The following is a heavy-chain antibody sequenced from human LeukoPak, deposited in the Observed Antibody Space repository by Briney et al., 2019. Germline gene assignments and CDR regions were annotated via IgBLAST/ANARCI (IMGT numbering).Heavy chain of an antibody. Sequence: QPGGSLRLSCAASGFTFSSYAMSWVRQAPGKGLEWVSSLSGSGYSAYYADSVKGRFTTSRDNSKTTVHLQMNRLRAEDTAIYYCAKEKYEYDTSGFYPLDYWGQGTLVTVSS. CDR1: GFTFSSYA. V-gene: IGHV3-23*01. CDR3: AKEKYEYDTSGFYPLDY. CDR2: LSGSGYSA. D-gene: IGHD3-22*01. J-gene: IGHJ4*02.